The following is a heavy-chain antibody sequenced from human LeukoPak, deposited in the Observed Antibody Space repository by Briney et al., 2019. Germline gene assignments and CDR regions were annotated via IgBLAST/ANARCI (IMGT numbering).Heavy chain of an antibody. V-gene: IGHV3-74*01. J-gene: IGHJ4*02. CDR3: ARERKLMGFDY. Sequence: GGSLRLSCAASGFTFSSYWMHWVRQAPGKGLVWVSRINSDGSSTSYADSVKGRFTISRDNAKSTLYLQMNSLRAEDTAVYYCARERKLMGFDYWGQGTLVTVSS. D-gene: IGHD2-8*01. CDR2: INSDGSST. CDR1: GFTFSSYW.